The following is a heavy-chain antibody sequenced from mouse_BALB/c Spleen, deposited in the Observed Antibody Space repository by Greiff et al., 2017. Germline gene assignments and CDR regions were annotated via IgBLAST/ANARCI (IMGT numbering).Heavy chain of an antibody. CDR1: GFTFSSFG. CDR2: ISSGSSTI. CDR3: AREGTTVVALYYYAMDY. Sequence: EVKLVESGGGLVQPGGSRKLSCAASGFTFSSFGMHWVRQAPEKGLEWVAYISSGSSTIYYADTVKGRFTISRDNPKNTLFLQMTSLRSEDTAMYYCAREGTTVVALYYYAMDYWGQGTSVTVSS. J-gene: IGHJ4*01. D-gene: IGHD1-1*01. V-gene: IGHV5-17*02.